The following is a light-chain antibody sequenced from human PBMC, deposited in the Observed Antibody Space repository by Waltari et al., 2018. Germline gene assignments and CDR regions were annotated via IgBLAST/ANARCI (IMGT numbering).Light chain of an antibody. V-gene: IGLV1-47*01. CDR2: RNN. J-gene: IGLJ3*02. CDR3: ATWDDSLRGWV. CDR1: SPNTGKNF. Sequence: QSVVTQPPSASGTPGQRVTISCSGSSPNTGKNFVYWYHQSPGTAPKLLIYRNNQRPSGVPDRFSGSKSGTSASLAISGLRSEDESDYYCATWDDSLRGWVFGGGTKLTVL.